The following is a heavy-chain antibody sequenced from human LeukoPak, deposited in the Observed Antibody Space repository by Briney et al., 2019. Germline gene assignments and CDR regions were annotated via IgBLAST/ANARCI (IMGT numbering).Heavy chain of an antibody. D-gene: IGHD3-22*01. Sequence: PGGSLRLSCAASGFTFSDYYMSWIRQAPGKGLEWVSYISSSGSTIYYADSVKGRFTISRNNAKNSLYLQMNSLRAEDTAVYYCAREFYDSSGYYYSFDYWGQGTLVTVSS. CDR2: ISSSGSTI. CDR1: GFTFSDYY. J-gene: IGHJ4*02. CDR3: AREFYDSSGYYYSFDY. V-gene: IGHV3-11*01.